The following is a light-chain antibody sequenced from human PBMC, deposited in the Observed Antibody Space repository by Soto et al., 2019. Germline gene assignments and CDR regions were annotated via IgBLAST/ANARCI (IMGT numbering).Light chain of an antibody. CDR2: VNSDGSH. CDR3: QTWSTDIRV. Sequence: QLVLTQSPSASASLGASVKLTCTLSSGHNSYAIAWHQQQPEKCPRYLMKVNSDGSHSKGDGIPDRFSGSSSGAERYLTISSLQSEDEADYYCQTWSTDIRVLFGGTKLTVL. J-gene: IGLJ3*02. V-gene: IGLV4-69*01. CDR1: SGHNSYA.